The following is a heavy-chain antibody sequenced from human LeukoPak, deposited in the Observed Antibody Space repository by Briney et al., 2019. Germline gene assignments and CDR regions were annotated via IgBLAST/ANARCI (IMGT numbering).Heavy chain of an antibody. CDR3: ARQGSGSWFSDY. D-gene: IGHD1-26*01. J-gene: IGHJ4*02. V-gene: IGHV5-51*01. Sequence: HGESLKISCKGSGYSFTSYWIGWVRQMPGKGLEWMGIIYPGDSDTRYSPSFQGQVTISADKSISTAYLQWSSLKASDTAIYCARQGSGSWFSDYWGQGTLVTVSS. CDR2: IYPGDSDT. CDR1: GYSFTSYW.